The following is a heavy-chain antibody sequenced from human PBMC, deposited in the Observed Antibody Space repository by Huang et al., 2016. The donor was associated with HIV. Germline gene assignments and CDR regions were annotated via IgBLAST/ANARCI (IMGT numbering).Heavy chain of an antibody. CDR2: INHVGNT. CDR3: AREVMSSFGGPFDP. V-gene: IGHV4-34*01. D-gene: IGHD3-16*01. J-gene: IGHJ5*02. CDR1: GGSFSRYY. Sequence: QVQLQQWGAGLLKPSETLSLTCAVYGGSFSRYYWNWIRQSPGKGLEWIGQINHVGNTNYNPSLESRVSMSVDTSKNQFYLKLNSVTGADTAMYYCAREVMSSFGGPFDPWGQGTLVTVSS.